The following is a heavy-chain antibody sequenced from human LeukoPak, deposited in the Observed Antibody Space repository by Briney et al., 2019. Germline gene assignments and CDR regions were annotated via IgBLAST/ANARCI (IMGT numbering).Heavy chain of an antibody. Sequence: GGSLRLSCAASGFTFRSYAIHWVRQAPGKGLEWVSAISGSGGNTYYADSVKGRFTISRANSKNTLHLQMNSLRAEDTAVYYCAKQSEQPPWGQGTLVTVSS. CDR2: ISGSGGNT. CDR1: GFTFRSYA. D-gene: IGHD6-13*01. V-gene: IGHV3-23*01. CDR3: AKQSEQPP. J-gene: IGHJ4*02.